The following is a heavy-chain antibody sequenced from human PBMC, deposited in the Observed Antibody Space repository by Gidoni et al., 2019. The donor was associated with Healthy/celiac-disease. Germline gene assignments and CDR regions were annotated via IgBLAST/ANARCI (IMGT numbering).Heavy chain of an antibody. V-gene: IGHV3-9*01. CDR3: AKDTGSSWYGGAFDY. CDR1: GFTFDDYH. Sequence: EVQLVESGGGLVQPGRSLRLSCAASGFTFDDYHMHWVRPAPGKGLEWVSGISWNSGSIGYADSVKGRFTISRDNAKNSLYLQMNSLRAEDTALYYCAKDTGSSWYGGAFDYWGQGTLVTVSS. CDR2: ISWNSGSI. J-gene: IGHJ4*02. D-gene: IGHD6-13*01.